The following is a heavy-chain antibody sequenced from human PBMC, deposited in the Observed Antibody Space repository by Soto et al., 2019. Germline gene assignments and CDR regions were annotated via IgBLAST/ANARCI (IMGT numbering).Heavy chain of an antibody. V-gene: IGHV4-59*08. CDR2: IYYSGST. CDR1: GGSISSYY. Sequence: QVQLQESGPGLVKPSETLSLTCTVSGGSISSYYWSWIRQPPGKGLEWIGYIYYSGSTNYNPSLKSRVTISVDTSKNQFSLKLSSVTAADTAVYYCARHTGYSDILTGYYMVSYWFDPWGQGTLVTVSS. D-gene: IGHD3-9*01. J-gene: IGHJ5*02. CDR3: ARHTGYSDILTGYYMVSYWFDP.